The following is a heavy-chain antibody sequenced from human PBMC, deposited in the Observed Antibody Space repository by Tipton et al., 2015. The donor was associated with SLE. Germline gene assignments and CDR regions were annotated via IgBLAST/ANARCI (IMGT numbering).Heavy chain of an antibody. CDR2: ISSSSSTI. Sequence: SLRLSCAASGFTFSSYAMSWVRQAPGKGLEWVSYISSSSSTIYYADSVKGRFTISRDNAKNSLYLQMNSLRAEDTAVYYCAKLSTGESDYWGQGTLVTVSS. V-gene: IGHV3-48*01. D-gene: IGHD2-8*02. CDR1: GFTFSSYA. CDR3: AKLSTGESDY. J-gene: IGHJ4*02.